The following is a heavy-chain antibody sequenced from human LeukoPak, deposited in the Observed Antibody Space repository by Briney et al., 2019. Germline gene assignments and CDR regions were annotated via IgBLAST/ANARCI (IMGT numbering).Heavy chain of an antibody. CDR2: IYYGGST. D-gene: IGHD4-17*01. CDR1: GGSISSSSYY. V-gene: IGHV4-39*01. CDR3: ASPTTMTTAIEY. Sequence: NPSETLSLSCTVSGGSISSSSYYWGWIRQPPGKGLEWIGSIYYGGSTYYNPSLKSRVTISVDTSKNQFSLKLGSVTAADTAVYYCASPTTMTTAIEYRGQGTLVTVSP. J-gene: IGHJ4*02.